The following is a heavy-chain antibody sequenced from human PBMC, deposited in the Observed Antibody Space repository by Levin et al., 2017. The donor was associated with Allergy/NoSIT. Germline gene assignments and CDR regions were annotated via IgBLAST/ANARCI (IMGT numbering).Heavy chain of an antibody. J-gene: IGHJ5*02. CDR2: ISGSGATT. D-gene: IGHD3-10*01. Sequence: GESLKISCTASGFTFSKYAMTWVRQAPGKGLEWVSSISGSGATTYYADSVKGRFIISRDNSRNTVYLQMNSLRVEDTAVFYCARGWELYNWFDPWGQGTLVTVSS. CDR3: ARGWELYNWFDP. CDR1: GFTFSKYA. V-gene: IGHV3-23*01.